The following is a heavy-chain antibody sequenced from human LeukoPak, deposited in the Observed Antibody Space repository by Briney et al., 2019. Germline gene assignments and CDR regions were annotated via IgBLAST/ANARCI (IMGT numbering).Heavy chain of an antibody. CDR2: ISYDGSNK. CDR1: GFTFSSYG. CDR3: GALDI. V-gene: IGHV3-30*03. J-gene: IGHJ3*02. Sequence: PGGSLRLSCAASGFTFSSYGMHWVRQAPGKGLEWVAVISYDGSNKYYADSVKGRFTISRDNSKNTLYLQMNSLRAEGTAVYYCGALDIWGQGTMVTVSS.